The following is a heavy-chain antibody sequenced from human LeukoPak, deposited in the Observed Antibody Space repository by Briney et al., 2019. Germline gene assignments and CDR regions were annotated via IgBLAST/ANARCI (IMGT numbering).Heavy chain of an antibody. D-gene: IGHD2-2*01. V-gene: IGHV1-69*01. Sequence: GASVKVSCKASGGTFSSYAINWVRQAPGQGLEWMGGIIPIFGTANYAQKFQGRVTITADESTSTAYMELSSLRSEDTAVYYCARDAYPYCSSTSCYPFDYWGQGTLVTVSP. CDR3: ARDAYPYCSSTSCYPFDY. CDR2: IIPIFGTA. CDR1: GGTFSSYA. J-gene: IGHJ4*02.